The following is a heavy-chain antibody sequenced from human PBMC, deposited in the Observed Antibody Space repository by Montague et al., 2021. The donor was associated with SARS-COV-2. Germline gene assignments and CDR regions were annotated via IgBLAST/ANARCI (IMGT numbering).Heavy chain of an antibody. V-gene: IGHV4-34*01. CDR2: INHSGST. D-gene: IGHD3-9*01. Sequence: SETLSLTCAVYGGSSSGYYWSWIRQPPGKGLEWIGEINHSGSTNYNPSLKSRVTISVDTSKNQFSLKLSSVTAADTAVYYCARENILTGWGGMDVWGQGTTVTVSS. CDR1: GGSSSGYY. J-gene: IGHJ6*02. CDR3: ARENILTGWGGMDV.